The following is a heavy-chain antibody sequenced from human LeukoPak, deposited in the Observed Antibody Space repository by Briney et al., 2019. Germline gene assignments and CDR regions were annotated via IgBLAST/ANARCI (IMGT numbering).Heavy chain of an antibody. CDR1: GGSISSYY. V-gene: IGHV4-59*12. CDR3: AIRADY. CDR2: IYYSGST. J-gene: IGHJ4*02. Sequence: SETLSLTCTVSGGSISSYYWSWIRQPPGKGLEWIGYIYYSGSTNYNPSLKSRVTISVDTSKNQFSLKLSSVTAADTAVYYCAIRADYWGQGTLVTVSS.